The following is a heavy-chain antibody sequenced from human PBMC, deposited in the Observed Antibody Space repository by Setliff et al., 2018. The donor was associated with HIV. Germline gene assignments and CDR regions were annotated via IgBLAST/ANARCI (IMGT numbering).Heavy chain of an antibody. J-gene: IGHJ4*01. Sequence: SETLSLTCGVSGASISNHYWSWVRQSPGKGLEWIGYIYYTGSTNYNPSLKSRIAILLDTSKNQFPLKLNSVTAADTAVYYCATLPQGYDYFDYWGHGTLVTVSS. CDR3: ATLPQGYDYFDY. CDR1: GASISNHY. CDR2: IYYTGST. V-gene: IGHV4-59*11. D-gene: IGHD3-3*01.